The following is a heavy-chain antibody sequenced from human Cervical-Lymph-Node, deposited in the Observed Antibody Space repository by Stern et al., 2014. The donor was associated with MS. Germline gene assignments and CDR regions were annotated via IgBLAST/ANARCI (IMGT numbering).Heavy chain of an antibody. J-gene: IGHJ2*01. D-gene: IGHD3-22*01. CDR1: GGTFSSYA. Sequence: VQLVQSGAEVKKPGASVKVSCKASGGTFSSYAIRWVRQAPGQGLEWMGGIIPIFGTANYAQTFQGRVTITADESTSTAYMELSSLRSEDTAVYYCASRLSSGYHDWYFDLWGRGTLVTVSS. CDR3: ASRLSSGYHDWYFDL. CDR2: IIPIFGTA. V-gene: IGHV1-69*01.